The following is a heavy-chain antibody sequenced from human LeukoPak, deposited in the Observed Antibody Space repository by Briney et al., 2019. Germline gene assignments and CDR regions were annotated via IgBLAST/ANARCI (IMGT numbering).Heavy chain of an antibody. V-gene: IGHV1-69*13. CDR3: ARSVSIAARDDAFDI. CDR2: IIPIFGTA. J-gene: IGHJ3*02. D-gene: IGHD6-6*01. CDR1: GGTFSSYA. Sequence: GASVKVSCKASGGTFSSYAISWVRQAPGQGLEWMGGIIPIFGTANYAQKFQGRVTITADGSTSTAYMELSSLRSEDTAVYYCARSVSIAARDDAFDIWGQGTMVTVSS.